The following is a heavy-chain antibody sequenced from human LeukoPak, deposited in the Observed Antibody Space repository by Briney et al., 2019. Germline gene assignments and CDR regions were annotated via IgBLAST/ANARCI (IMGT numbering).Heavy chain of an antibody. D-gene: IGHD6-19*01. CDR2: IVFSWST. J-gene: IGHJ4*02. V-gene: IGHV4-39*01. CDR1: GGSITISTYY. Sequence: SDTLSLTCTVSGGSITISTYYWGWIREPPGKGLERIGGIVFSWSTYYNPSLKRRITICVDTSKRQFSLKLSSVTAADTAVYFCARMGRGVAVAGDWGQGTLVTVSS. CDR3: ARMGRGVAVAGD.